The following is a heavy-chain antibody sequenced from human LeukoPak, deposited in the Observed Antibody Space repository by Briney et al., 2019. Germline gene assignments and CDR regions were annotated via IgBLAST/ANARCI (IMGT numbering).Heavy chain of an antibody. Sequence: GRSLRLSCTASGFPFGDYTMSGVRQARGKGVWWVGFIRRRGDGRTTEYAASVGGRFSISRDDSKSVAYLPMNSLKTEDTALYYSTKYRSFTERVFDYWGQGTLVTVSS. J-gene: IGHJ4*02. D-gene: IGHD6-6*01. CDR2: IRRRGDGRTT. CDR1: GFPFGDYT. CDR3: TKYRSFTERVFDY. V-gene: IGHV3-49*04.